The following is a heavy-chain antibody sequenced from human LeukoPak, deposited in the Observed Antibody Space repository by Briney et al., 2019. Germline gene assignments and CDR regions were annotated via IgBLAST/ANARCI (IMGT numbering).Heavy chain of an antibody. CDR1: GGSISSYY. Sequence: SETLPLTCTVSGGSISSYYWSWIRQPPGKGLEWIGYIYYSGSTNYNPSLKSRVTMSVDRSKNQFSLKLPSVTAADTAVYYCARHGTSSYYYYAMDVWGQGTTVTVSS. CDR2: IYYSGST. CDR3: ARHGTSSYYYYAMDV. J-gene: IGHJ6*02. D-gene: IGHD1-26*01. V-gene: IGHV4-59*08.